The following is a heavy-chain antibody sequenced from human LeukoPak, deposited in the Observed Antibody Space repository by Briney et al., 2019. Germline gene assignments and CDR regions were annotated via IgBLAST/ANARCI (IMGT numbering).Heavy chain of an antibody. Sequence: SVKVSCKASGGTFSSYAISWVRQAPGQGLEWMGGIIPIFGTADYAQKFQGRVTITTDESTSTAYMELSSLRSEDTAVYYCARGEPAAKYYYYYMDVWGKGTTVTVSS. CDR2: IIPIFGTA. CDR1: GGTFSSYA. V-gene: IGHV1-69*05. CDR3: ARGEPAAKYYYYYMDV. D-gene: IGHD2-2*01. J-gene: IGHJ6*03.